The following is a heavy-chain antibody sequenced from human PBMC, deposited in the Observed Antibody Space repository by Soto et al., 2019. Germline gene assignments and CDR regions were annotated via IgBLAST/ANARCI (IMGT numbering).Heavy chain of an antibody. J-gene: IGHJ4*02. CDR3: AKDIFPSSSWYDFDY. CDR2: ISWNSGSI. CDR1: GFTFDDYA. V-gene: IGHV3-9*01. Sequence: GGSLRLSCAASGFTFDDYAMHWVRQAPGKGLEWVSGISWNSGSIGYADSVKGRFTISRDNAKNSLYLQMNSLRAEDTALYYCAKDIFPSSSWYDFDYWGQGTLVTVSS. D-gene: IGHD6-13*01.